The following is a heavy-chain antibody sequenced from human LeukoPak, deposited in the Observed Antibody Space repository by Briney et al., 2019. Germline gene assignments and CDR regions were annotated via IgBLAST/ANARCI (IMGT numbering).Heavy chain of an antibody. D-gene: IGHD7-27*01. CDR2: MSPNSGDT. CDR1: GYTFTSYD. Sequence: AASVKVSCKASGYTFTSYDFNWVRQATGQRPEWMGWMSPNSGDTGYAQKFLDRVTMTRNTSISTAYMELSSLRSDDTAVYYCARGPPNWGYDYWGPGTLVTVSS. J-gene: IGHJ4*02. V-gene: IGHV1-8*01. CDR3: ARGPPNWGYDY.